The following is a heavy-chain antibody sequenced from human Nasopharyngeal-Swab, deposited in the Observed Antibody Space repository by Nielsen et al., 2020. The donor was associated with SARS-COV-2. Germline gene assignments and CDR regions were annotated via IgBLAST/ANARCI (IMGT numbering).Heavy chain of an antibody. Sequence: GESLKISCAASGFTFSSYWMSWVRQAPGKGLEWVANIKQDGSEKYYVDSVKGRFTISRDNAKNSLYLQMNSLRAEDTAVYYCARARLYYGMDVWGQGTTVTVSS. D-gene: IGHD6-19*01. CDR3: ARARLYYGMDV. J-gene: IGHJ6*02. CDR1: GFTFSSYW. CDR2: IKQDGSEK. V-gene: IGHV3-7*05.